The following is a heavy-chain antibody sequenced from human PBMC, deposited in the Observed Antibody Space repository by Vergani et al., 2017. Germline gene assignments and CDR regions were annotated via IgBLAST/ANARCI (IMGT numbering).Heavy chain of an antibody. CDR2: IKSTFDRGTT. CDR1: GFTFNKAW. CDR3: TTDPRYCGDGSCYWLRDHHYYGMDV. Sequence: EVQLVESGGGLVKPGGSLRLSCAASGFTFNKAWMNWVRRTPGKGLEWVGRIKSTFDRGTTDYAAAVKGRFTISRDDSKNTLFLQMNGLKTEDIGVYYCTTDPRYCGDGSCYWLRDHHYYGMDVWGQGTTVTVSS. J-gene: IGHJ6*02. V-gene: IGHV3-15*07. D-gene: IGHD2-21*01.